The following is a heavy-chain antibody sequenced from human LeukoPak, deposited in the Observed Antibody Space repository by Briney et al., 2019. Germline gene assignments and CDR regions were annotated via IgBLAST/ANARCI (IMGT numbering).Heavy chain of an antibody. CDR2: INPNSGGT. Sequence: GASVKVSCKASGYTFTGYYMHWVRRAPGQGLEWMGWINPNSGGTNYALRFQGRVTMTRDTSISTAYLELSRLRSDDTAVYYCARALDSSPSYGYWGQGTLVTVSS. CDR3: ARALDSSPSYGY. J-gene: IGHJ4*02. D-gene: IGHD3-22*01. V-gene: IGHV1-2*02. CDR1: GYTFTGYY.